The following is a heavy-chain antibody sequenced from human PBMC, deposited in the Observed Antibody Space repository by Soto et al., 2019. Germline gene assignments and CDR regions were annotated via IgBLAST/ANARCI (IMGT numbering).Heavy chain of an antibody. J-gene: IGHJ6*02. Sequence: SETLSLTCTVSGGSISSGGYYWSWIRQHPWKGLEWIGYIYYSGSTYYNPSLKSRVTISVDTSKNQFSLKLSSVTAADTAVYYCARNGDDYGDPEYYYYYGMDVWGQGTTVTVSS. CDR1: GGSISSGGYY. D-gene: IGHD4-17*01. CDR2: IYYSGST. V-gene: IGHV4-31*03. CDR3: ARNGDDYGDPEYYYYYGMDV.